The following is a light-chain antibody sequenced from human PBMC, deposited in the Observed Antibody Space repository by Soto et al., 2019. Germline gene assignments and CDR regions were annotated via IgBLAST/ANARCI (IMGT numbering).Light chain of an antibody. CDR2: GAS. CDR1: QSVSSSY. CDR3: QQYGSSPTWT. Sequence: EIVLTQSPGTLPLSPGERSTLSFMSSQSVSSSYLAWYQQKPGQAPRLLIYGASSRATGIPDRFSGSGSGTDFTLTISRLEPEDFAVYYCQQYGSSPTWTFGQGTKVDIK. J-gene: IGKJ1*01. V-gene: IGKV3-20*01.